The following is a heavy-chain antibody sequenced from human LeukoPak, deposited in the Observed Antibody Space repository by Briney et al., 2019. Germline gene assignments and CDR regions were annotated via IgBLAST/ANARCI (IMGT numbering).Heavy chain of an antibody. CDR2: INSDGSST. J-gene: IGHJ5*02. V-gene: IGHV3-74*01. D-gene: IGHD2-2*02. Sequence: PGGSLRLSCAASGFTFSSYWMHWVRQAPGKGLVWVSRINSDGSSTSYADSVKGRFTISRDNAKNTLYLQMNSLRAADTAVYYCAGEGIVVVPAAIPPGFDPWGQGTLVTVSS. CDR1: GFTFSSYW. CDR3: AGEGIVVVPAAIPPGFDP.